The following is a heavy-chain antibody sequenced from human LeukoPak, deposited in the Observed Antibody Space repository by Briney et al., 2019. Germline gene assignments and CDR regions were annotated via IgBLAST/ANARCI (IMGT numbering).Heavy chain of an antibody. D-gene: IGHD5-12*01. J-gene: IGHJ4*02. CDR1: GFTFSSYA. V-gene: IGHV3-20*04. CDR3: ARIGGYGIPAY. Sequence: GGSLRLSCAASGFTFSSYAMSWVRQGPGKGLEWVSSINWNGGIIGYADSVKGRFTISRDNAKNSLYLQMNSLRTEDTAFYYCARIGGYGIPAYWGQGTLVTVSP. CDR2: INWNGGII.